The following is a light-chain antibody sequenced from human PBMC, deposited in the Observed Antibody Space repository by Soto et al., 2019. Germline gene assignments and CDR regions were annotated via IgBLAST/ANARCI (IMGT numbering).Light chain of an antibody. CDR2: AAS. J-gene: IGKJ5*01. CDR3: QESYSSPL. V-gene: IGKV1-39*01. Sequence: DLQMTQSPSSLSASVGDRVTITCRASQSIGSFLNWYQQKPGKAPKLLIYAASSLEIGVPSRFSGSGSGTDFTLIISNLQPEDFAIYYCQESYSSPLFGQGTRLENK. CDR1: QSIGSF.